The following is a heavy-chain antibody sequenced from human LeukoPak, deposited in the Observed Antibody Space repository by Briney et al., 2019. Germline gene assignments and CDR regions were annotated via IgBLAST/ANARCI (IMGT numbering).Heavy chain of an antibody. CDR1: GGSISSSSYY. J-gene: IGHJ4*02. D-gene: IGHD1-26*01. V-gene: IGHV4-39*07. Sequence: SETLSLTCTVSGGSISSSSYYWGWIRQPPGKGLEWIGSIYYSGSTYYNPSLKSRVTISVDTSKHQFSLKLSSVTAADTAVYYCARDSVYSGSSLDYWGQGALVTVSS. CDR3: ARDSVYSGSSLDY. CDR2: IYYSGST.